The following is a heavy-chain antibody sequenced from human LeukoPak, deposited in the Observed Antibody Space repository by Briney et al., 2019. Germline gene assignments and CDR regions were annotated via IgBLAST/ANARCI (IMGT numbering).Heavy chain of an antibody. Sequence: PGGSLRLSCAASGFTFSDYYMSWIRQAPGKGLEWVSYVSSSSSYTNYADSVKGRFTISRDNAKNSLYLQMNSLRAEDTAVYYCARDTYYYDSSGYFDYWGQGTLVTVSS. CDR2: VSSSSSYT. CDR3: ARDTYYYDSSGYFDY. D-gene: IGHD3-22*01. J-gene: IGHJ4*02. V-gene: IGHV3-11*05. CDR1: GFTFSDYY.